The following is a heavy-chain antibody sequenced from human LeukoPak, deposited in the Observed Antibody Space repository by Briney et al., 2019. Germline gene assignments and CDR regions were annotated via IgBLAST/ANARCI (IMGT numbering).Heavy chain of an antibody. D-gene: IGHD3-9*01. CDR1: GGSVSSSSYY. CDR2: IYYRGST. J-gene: IGHJ4*02. V-gene: IGHV4-39*07. Sequence: SETLSLTCTVSGGSVSSSSYYWGWIRQPPGKGLEWIGSIYYRGSTYYNPSLKSRVTISVDKSKNQFSLKLSSVTAADTAVYYCAREGQGDDILTGYYYDYWGQGTLVTVSS. CDR3: AREGQGDDILTGYYYDY.